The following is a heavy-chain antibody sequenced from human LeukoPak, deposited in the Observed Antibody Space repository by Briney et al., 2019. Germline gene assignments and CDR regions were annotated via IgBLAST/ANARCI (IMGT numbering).Heavy chain of an antibody. CDR2: VATGGTGP. J-gene: IGHJ5*02. V-gene: IGHV3-74*01. Sequence: GGSLRLSCAASGFTFSGYWMPWVRQAPGKGPVWVSRVATGGTGPSYADSVKGRFTISRDNAKNTLYLQMNSLSAEDTAVYFCARDMGPYGGSPGASWGQGTLVTVSS. CDR1: GFTFSGYW. D-gene: IGHD4-23*01. CDR3: ARDMGPYGGSPGAS.